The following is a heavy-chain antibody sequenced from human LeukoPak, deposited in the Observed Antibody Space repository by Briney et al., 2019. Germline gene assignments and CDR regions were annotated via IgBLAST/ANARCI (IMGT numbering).Heavy chain of an antibody. CDR1: GVSITSYH. V-gene: IGHV4-4*07. D-gene: IGHD5-18*01. Sequence: SETLSLTCTVSGVSITSYHWSWIRQPAGRELECIGRIHASGSSNYNPSLKSRVTMSVDTSKNQFSLKLTSVTAADTAVYYCARDGLYSYGYSYFDYWGQGTLVTVSS. J-gene: IGHJ4*02. CDR2: IHASGSS. CDR3: ARDGLYSYGYSYFDY.